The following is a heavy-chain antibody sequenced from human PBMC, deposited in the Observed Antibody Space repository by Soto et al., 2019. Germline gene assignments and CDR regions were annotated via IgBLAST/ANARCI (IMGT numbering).Heavy chain of an antibody. J-gene: IGHJ4*02. CDR2: ISYDGSNK. CDR1: GFTFSSYG. Sequence: GGSLRLSCAASGFTFSSYGMHWVRQAPGKGLEWVAVISYDGSNKYYADSVKGRFTISRDNSKNTLYLQMNSLRAEDTAVYYCAKANPGSSWSTDYWGQGTLVTVSS. V-gene: IGHV3-30*18. D-gene: IGHD6-13*01. CDR3: AKANPGSSWSTDY.